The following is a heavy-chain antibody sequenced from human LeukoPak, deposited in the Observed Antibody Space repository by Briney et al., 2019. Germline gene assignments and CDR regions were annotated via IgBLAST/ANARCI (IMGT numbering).Heavy chain of an antibody. J-gene: IGHJ4*02. CDR3: AKPVQLWFFDY. CDR2: TRYDGSNK. V-gene: IGHV3-30*02. D-gene: IGHD5-18*01. Sequence: GGSLRLSCAASGFTFSSYGMHWVRQAPGKGLEWVAFTRYDGSNKYYADSVEGRFTISRDNSKNTLYLQMNSLRAEDTAVYYCAKPVQLWFFDYWGQGTLVTVSS. CDR1: GFTFSSYG.